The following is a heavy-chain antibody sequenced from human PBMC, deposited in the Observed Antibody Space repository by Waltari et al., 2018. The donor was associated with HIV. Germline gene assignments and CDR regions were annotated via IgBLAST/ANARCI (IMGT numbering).Heavy chain of an antibody. Sequence: EVQLVQSRAEVKKPGESLKISCKASGYSFTNYWIGWVRQTPGKGLEWVGIIYPGESDTRYSPSFQGQVTISSDKSINTAFLQWSSLKASDTAMYYCARRKSGVMTTVSPVDYWGQGTLVTVSS. CDR3: ARRKSGVMTTVSPVDY. J-gene: IGHJ4*02. CDR2: IYPGESDT. CDR1: GYSFTNYW. V-gene: IGHV5-51*03. D-gene: IGHD4-17*01.